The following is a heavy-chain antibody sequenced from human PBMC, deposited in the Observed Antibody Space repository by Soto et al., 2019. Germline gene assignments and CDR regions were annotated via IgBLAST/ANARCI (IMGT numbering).Heavy chain of an antibody. CDR3: ARDCSSTSGGEFDY. V-gene: IGHV3-30-3*01. CDR1: GFTFSSYA. J-gene: IGHJ4*02. Sequence: GGSLRLSCAASGFTFSSYAMHWVRQAPGKGLEWVAVISYDGSNKYYADSVKGRFTISSDNSKNTLYLQMNSLRAEDTAVYYCARDCSSTSGGEFDYWGQGTLVTVSS. CDR2: ISYDGSNK. D-gene: IGHD2-2*01.